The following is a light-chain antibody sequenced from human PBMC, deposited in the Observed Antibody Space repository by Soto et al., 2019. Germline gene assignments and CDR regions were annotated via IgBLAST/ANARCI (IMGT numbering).Light chain of an antibody. CDR2: GAS. CDR1: ESVTSSH. CDR3: QHYGSSSNT. Sequence: EIVLTQSPDTLSLSPGERATLSCRASESVTSSHLAWYQQKRGQAPRLLIYGASSRATDIPDRFSGSGSGADFTLTISRLEPEDFAVYYCQHYGSSSNTFGQGTRLDIK. V-gene: IGKV3-20*01. J-gene: IGKJ5*01.